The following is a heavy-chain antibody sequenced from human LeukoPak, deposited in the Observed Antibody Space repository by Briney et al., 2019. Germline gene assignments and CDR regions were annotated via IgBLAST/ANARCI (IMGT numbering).Heavy chain of an antibody. J-gene: IGHJ4*02. CDR3: ARGMDYYDSSGNFDY. CDR1: GCSISSYY. Sequence: SETLSLTCTVSGCSISSYYWSWIRQPPGKGLEWIGYIYYSGSTNYNPSLKSRVTLSVDTSKNQFSLKLSSVTAADTAVYYCARGMDYYDSSGNFDYWGQGTLVTVSS. D-gene: IGHD3-22*01. CDR2: IYYSGST. V-gene: IGHV4-59*01.